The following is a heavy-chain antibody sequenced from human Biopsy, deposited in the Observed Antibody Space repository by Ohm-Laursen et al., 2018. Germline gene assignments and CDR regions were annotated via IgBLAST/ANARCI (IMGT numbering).Heavy chain of an antibody. V-gene: IGHV3-23*01. J-gene: IGHJ5*01. CDR2: IDVSDYNT. Sequence: SLRLSCSASGFTFHTYAMNWVRQAPGKGLEWVAHIDVSDYNTYYADSVRDRFTISRDNSKQMVHLEINSLTADDTAVYYCVKQWGGYNFDSWGQGTLVTVSS. D-gene: IGHD1-14*01. CDR3: VKQWGGYNFDS. CDR1: GFTFHTYA.